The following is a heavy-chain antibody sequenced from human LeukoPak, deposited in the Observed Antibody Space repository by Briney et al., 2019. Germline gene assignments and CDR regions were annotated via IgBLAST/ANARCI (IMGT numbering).Heavy chain of an antibody. CDR3: ARDPPYCSSTSCYAFDI. D-gene: IGHD2-2*01. Sequence: ASVKVSCKASGYTFTSYGISWVRQAPGQGLEWMGWISAYNGNTNYAQKLQGRVTMTTDTSTSTAYMELRSLRSDDTAVYYCARDPPYCSSTSCYAFDIWGQGTMVTVSS. CDR2: ISAYNGNT. CDR1: GYTFTSYG. J-gene: IGHJ3*02. V-gene: IGHV1-18*01.